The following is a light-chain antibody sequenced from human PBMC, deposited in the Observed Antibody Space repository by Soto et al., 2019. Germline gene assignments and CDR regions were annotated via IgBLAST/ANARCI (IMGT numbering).Light chain of an antibody. V-gene: IGKV3D-15*01. Sequence: EIVLTQSPGTLSLSPGERATLSCRASQSVSNNYLAWYQQNPGQAPRLLIYGASTRATGIPARFSGSGSGTEFTLTISSLQSEDLAIYYCQEYSDWPTWTFGQGTKVDIK. J-gene: IGKJ1*01. CDR3: QEYSDWPTWT. CDR1: QSVSNN. CDR2: GAS.